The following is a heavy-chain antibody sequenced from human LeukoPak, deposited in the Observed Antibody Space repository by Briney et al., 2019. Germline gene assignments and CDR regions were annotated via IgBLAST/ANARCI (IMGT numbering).Heavy chain of an antibody. CDR3: ATADSYALDV. J-gene: IGHJ6*02. Sequence: SETLSLTCTVSGDSISSYYWNWVRQPPGQGLEWIGYVHHSGSGNHNPSLKSRVTISLDTSKNQVSLKLNSVTAADTAVYYCATADSYALDVWGQGAAVTVSS. CDR2: VHHSGSG. V-gene: IGHV4-59*01. CDR1: GDSISSYY.